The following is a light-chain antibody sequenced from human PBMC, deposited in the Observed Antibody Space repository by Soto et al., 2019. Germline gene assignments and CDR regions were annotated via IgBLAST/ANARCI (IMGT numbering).Light chain of an antibody. J-gene: IGLJ2*01. CDR1: SSDVGAYNY. Sequence: QSALTQPRSVSGSPGQPVTISCTGTSSDVGAYNYVSWYQHHPGKAPKLMIYDVTKWPSGVPDRFSGSKSGNTASLTISGLQAEDEADYYCCSYAGNYPYVVFGGGTKLTVL. V-gene: IGLV2-11*01. CDR3: CSYAGNYPYVV. CDR2: DVT.